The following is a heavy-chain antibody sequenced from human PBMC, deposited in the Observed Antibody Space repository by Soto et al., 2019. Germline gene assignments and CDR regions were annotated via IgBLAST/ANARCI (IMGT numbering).Heavy chain of an antibody. CDR2: ISAYNGNT. D-gene: IGHD2-21*02. CDR3: ARDQHGGGDCYYDGASDNWFDP. CDR1: GYTFTSYG. V-gene: IGHV1-18*01. Sequence: QVQLVQSGAEVKKPGASVKVSCKASGYTFTSYGISWVRQAPGQGLEWMGWISAYNGNTNYAQKLQGRVTVTTDTSTSTAYLELRSLRSEETAVYSCARDQHGGGDCYYDGASDNWFDPWGQGTLDTVAS. J-gene: IGHJ5*02.